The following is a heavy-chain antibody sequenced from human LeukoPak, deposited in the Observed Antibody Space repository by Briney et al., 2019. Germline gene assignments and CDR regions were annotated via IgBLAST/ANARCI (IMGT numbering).Heavy chain of an antibody. J-gene: IGHJ6*02. CDR3: ARDARVCTNGVCYGMDV. CDR2: IYYSGST. Sequence: SETLSLTCTVSGGSVSSGSYYWSWIRQPPGKGLEWIGYIYYSGSTNYNPSLKRRVTISVDTSKNQFSLKLSSVTAADTAVYYCARDARVCTNGVCYGMDVWGQGTTVTVSS. V-gene: IGHV4-61*01. D-gene: IGHD2-8*01. CDR1: GGSVSSGSYY.